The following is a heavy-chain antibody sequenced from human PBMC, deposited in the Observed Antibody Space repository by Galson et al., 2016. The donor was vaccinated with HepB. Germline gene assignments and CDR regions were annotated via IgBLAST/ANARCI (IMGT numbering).Heavy chain of an antibody. V-gene: IGHV3-7*03. Sequence: SLRLSCAASGFTFSYYWMRWVRQAPGKGLEWVANIKQDGNEKYYVDSVKGRFTISRDNAKNSMYLQMNSLRAEDTAVYYCARKGGIYSPWGYWGQGTLVTVSS. J-gene: IGHJ4*02. CDR3: ARKGGIYSPWGY. CDR2: IKQDGNEK. D-gene: IGHD3-10*01. CDR1: GFTFSYYW.